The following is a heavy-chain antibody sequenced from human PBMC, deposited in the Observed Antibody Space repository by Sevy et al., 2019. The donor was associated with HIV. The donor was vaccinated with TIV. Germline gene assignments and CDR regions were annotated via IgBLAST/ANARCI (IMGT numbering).Heavy chain of an antibody. CDR1: GFTFAKYS. V-gene: IGHV3-23*01. CDR3: AREGCTQPHDY. J-gene: IGHJ4*02. CDR2: FSFGCGRI. Sequence: GGSLRLSCAASGFTFAKYSMSWVHQAPGKGLEWVSTFSFGCGRINCADSVKGRFTISRDDSKNTLFLQMNSLRAEDTATYFCAREGCTQPHDYWGQGTLVTVSS. D-gene: IGHD2-8*01.